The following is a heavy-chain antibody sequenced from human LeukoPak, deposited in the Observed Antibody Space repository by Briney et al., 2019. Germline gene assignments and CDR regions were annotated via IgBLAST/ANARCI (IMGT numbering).Heavy chain of an antibody. CDR1: GXTFTSYG. V-gene: IGHV3-33*01. CDR2: IWYDGRNK. D-gene: IGHD6-19*01. Sequence: GGSLKLSCAASGXTFTSYGVHWVRQAPGKGLEWVAVIWYDGRNKYYVDSVKGRFTISRDNSKNTVYLQMNSLRAEDTAVYFCARDLSIAVFDYWGQGTLVTVSS. CDR3: ARDLSIAVFDY. J-gene: IGHJ4*02.